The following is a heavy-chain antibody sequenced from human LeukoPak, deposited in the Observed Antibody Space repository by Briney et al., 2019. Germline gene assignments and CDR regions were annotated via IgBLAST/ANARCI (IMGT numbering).Heavy chain of an antibody. CDR2: ISSSSSYI. V-gene: IGHV3-21*04. CDR3: ARDSVRSYRGAHDP. Sequence: GGSLRLSCAASGFTFSSYTMNWVRQAPGKGLEWVSSISSSSSYIYFADSVKGRFTISRDNAKNSLYLQMNSLSAEDTAVYYCARDSVRSYRGAHDPWGQGTLVTVSS. CDR1: GFTFSSYT. D-gene: IGHD3-10*01. J-gene: IGHJ5*02.